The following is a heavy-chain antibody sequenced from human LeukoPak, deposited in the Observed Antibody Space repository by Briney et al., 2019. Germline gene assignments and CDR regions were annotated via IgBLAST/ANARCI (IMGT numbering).Heavy chain of an antibody. CDR1: GGSISSGDYY. Sequence: SETLSLTCTVSGGSISSGDYYWSWIRQPPGKGLEWIGYIYYSGSTYYNPSLKSRVTISVDTSKNQFSLKLSSVTAADTAVYYCARCRMPSYYYYGMDVWGQGTTVTVSS. V-gene: IGHV4-30-4*01. D-gene: IGHD2-2*01. CDR3: ARCRMPSYYYYGMDV. J-gene: IGHJ6*02. CDR2: IYYSGST.